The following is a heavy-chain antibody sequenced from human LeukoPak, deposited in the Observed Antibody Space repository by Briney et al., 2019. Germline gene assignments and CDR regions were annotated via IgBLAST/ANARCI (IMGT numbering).Heavy chain of an antibody. D-gene: IGHD6-19*01. V-gene: IGHV3-23*01. CDR1: GFTFDDYA. Sequence: GSLRLSCAASGFTFDDYAMHWVRQAPGKGLEWVSAISGSGGSTYYADSVKGRFTISRDNSKNTLYLQMNSLRAEDTAVYYCARGSSTSAVADTGDYWGQGTLVTVSS. CDR2: ISGSGGST. J-gene: IGHJ4*02. CDR3: ARGSSTSAVADTGDY.